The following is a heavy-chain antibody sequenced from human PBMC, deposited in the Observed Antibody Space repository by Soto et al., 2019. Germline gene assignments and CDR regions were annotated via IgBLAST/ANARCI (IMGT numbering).Heavy chain of an antibody. J-gene: IGHJ4*02. CDR3: ARGYAINWHTPHY. D-gene: IGHD2-15*01. Sequence: QVQLQQWGAGLLKPSETLSLTCAVYGGSFSGYYWRWIRQPPGKGLEWIGEINHIGSTNYNPSLKSRVTISVDTSKNQFSLKLSSVTAADTAVYYCARGYAINWHTPHYWGQGTLVTVSS. CDR2: INHIGST. CDR1: GGSFSGYY. V-gene: IGHV4-34*01.